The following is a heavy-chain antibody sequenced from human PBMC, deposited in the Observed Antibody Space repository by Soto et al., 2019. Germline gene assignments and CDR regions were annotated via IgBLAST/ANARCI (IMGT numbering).Heavy chain of an antibody. D-gene: IGHD2-15*01. Sequence: EVRLVESGGGLVQPGGSLRLSCAASGFTFSSYWMHWVRQVPGKGLVWVSRINSDGSSTGYADSVMGRFTISRDNANNTLYLQMNSMRAEDTAVYYCARDQGYCSGGSCYVAGYWGQGTLVTVSS. CDR1: GFTFSSYW. CDR2: INSDGSST. J-gene: IGHJ4*02. CDR3: ARDQGYCSGGSCYVAGY. V-gene: IGHV3-74*01.